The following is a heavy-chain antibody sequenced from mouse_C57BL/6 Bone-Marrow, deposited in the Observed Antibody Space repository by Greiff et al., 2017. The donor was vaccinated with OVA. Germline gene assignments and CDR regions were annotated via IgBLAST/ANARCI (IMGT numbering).Heavy chain of an antibody. J-gene: IGHJ1*03. Sequence: QVQLQQPGAELVMPGASVKLSCKASGYTFTSYWMHWVKQRPGQGLEWIGEIDPSDSYTNYNQKFKGKSTLTVDKSSSTAYMPLSSLTSEDSAVDYGARYGSSHWYFDVWGTGTTVTVSS. D-gene: IGHD1-1*01. CDR1: GYTFTSYW. CDR3: ARYGSSHWYFDV. CDR2: IDPSDSYT. V-gene: IGHV1-69*01.